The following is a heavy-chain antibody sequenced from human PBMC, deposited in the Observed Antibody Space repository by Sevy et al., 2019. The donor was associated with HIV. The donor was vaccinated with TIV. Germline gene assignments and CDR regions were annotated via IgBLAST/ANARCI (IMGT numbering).Heavy chain of an antibody. CDR1: GFSLRSYA. CDR3: AKHVWFGELSGLYYYYGMDV. J-gene: IGHJ6*02. D-gene: IGHD3-10*01. CDR2: ISGSGGST. V-gene: IGHV3-23*01. Sequence: GGSLRLSCAASGFSLRSYAMSWVRQAPGKGLEWVSFISGSGGSTYYADSVKGRFTISRDNSKKTLYMQMNSLRVEDTAVYYCAKHVWFGELSGLYYYYGMDVWGQGTTVTVSS.